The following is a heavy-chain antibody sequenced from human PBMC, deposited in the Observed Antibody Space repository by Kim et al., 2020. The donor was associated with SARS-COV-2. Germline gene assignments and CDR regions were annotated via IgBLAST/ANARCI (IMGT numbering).Heavy chain of an antibody. J-gene: IGHJ4*02. CDR3: AGERDASLAHWDFDY. Sequence: GGSLRLSCTASGFALRSFAIHWVRQTPGKGLEWVAVISYDAKHKYCVESVKDRFTISRDNSKDTVYQQMNRLRTEDSALYFCAGERDASLAHWDFDYWGQGALVTVSS. CDR1: GFALRSFA. D-gene: IGHD3-3*02. CDR2: ISYDAKHK. V-gene: IGHV3-30*04.